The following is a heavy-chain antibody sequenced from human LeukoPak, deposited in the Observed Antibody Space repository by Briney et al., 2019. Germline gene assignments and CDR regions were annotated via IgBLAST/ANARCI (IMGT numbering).Heavy chain of an antibody. CDR3: AKVGLLPYYYGMDV. D-gene: IGHD2-15*01. Sequence: ASVKVSCKASGYTFTSYAMNWVRQAPGKGLEWVSAISGSGGSTYYADSVKGRFTISRDNSKNTLYLQMNSLRAEDTAVYYRAKVGLLPYYYGMDVWGQGTTVTVSS. CDR1: GYTFTSYA. V-gene: IGHV3-23*01. J-gene: IGHJ6*02. CDR2: ISGSGGST.